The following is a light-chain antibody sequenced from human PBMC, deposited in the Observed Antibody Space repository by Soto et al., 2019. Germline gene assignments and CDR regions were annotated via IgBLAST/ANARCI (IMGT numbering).Light chain of an antibody. CDR1: QSVSSY. CDR2: DAS. V-gene: IGKV3-11*01. CDR3: QQRSNWPLT. J-gene: IGKJ4*01. Sequence: EIVLTQSPDTLSLSPGERATLSCWASQSVSSYLAWYQQKPGQAPRLLIYDASNRATGIPARFSGSGSGTDFTLTISSLEPEDFAIYYCQQRSNWPLTLGGGTKVEIK.